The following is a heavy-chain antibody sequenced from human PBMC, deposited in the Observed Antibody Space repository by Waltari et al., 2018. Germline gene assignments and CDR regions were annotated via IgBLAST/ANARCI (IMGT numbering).Heavy chain of an antibody. J-gene: IGHJ4*02. CDR3: QTGTTGRWGGY. V-gene: IGHV4-39*07. Sequence: QLQLQESCPGLVKPSEPLSLTCTVSGGSILSSSYYWGWIRQPPGKGLEWIGSIYYSGSTYYNPSLKSRVTISVDTSKNQFSLKLSSVTAADTAVYYCQTGTTGRWGGYWGQGTLVTVSS. D-gene: IGHD1-1*01. CDR1: GGSILSSSYY. CDR2: IYYSGST.